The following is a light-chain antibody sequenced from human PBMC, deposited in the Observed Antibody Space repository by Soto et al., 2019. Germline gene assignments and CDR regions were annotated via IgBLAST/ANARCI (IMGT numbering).Light chain of an antibody. CDR3: QSYDSSLNAYV. CDR2: GNS. Sequence: QCVLTQPPSVSGAPGQRVTMSCTGSSSNIGAGYDVHWYQQLPGTAPKLLIYGNSNRPSGVPDRFSGSKSGTSASLAITGLQAEDEADYYCQSYDSSLNAYVFGTGTKVTVL. V-gene: IGLV1-40*01. J-gene: IGLJ1*01. CDR1: SSNIGAGYD.